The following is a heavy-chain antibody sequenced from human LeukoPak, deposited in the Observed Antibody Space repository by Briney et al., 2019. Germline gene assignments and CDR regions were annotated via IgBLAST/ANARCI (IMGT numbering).Heavy chain of an antibody. CDR2: IYYSGRN. J-gene: IGHJ4*02. CDR1: GSPINSSSYY. Sequence: SETLSLTCAVSGSPINSSSYYWGWIRQPPGKGLEWIGSIYYSGRNFYNPSLKSRVTISVDTSKNQFSLKLSSVTAADTAEYYCARVAAATGEIDYWGQGTLVTVSS. D-gene: IGHD6-13*01. CDR3: ARVAAATGEIDY. V-gene: IGHV4-39*07.